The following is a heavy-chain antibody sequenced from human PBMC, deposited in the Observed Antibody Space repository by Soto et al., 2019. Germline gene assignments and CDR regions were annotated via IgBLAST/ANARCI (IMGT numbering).Heavy chain of an antibody. D-gene: IGHD6-6*01. CDR2: IIPIFGTA. CDR1: GGTFSSYA. CDR3: ASGPSIAARNY. V-gene: IGHV1-69*13. J-gene: IGHJ4*02. Sequence: GASVKVSCKASGGTFSSYAISWVRQAPGQGLEWMGGIIPIFGTANYAQKFQGRVTITADESTSTAYMELSSLRSEDTAVYYCASGPSIAARNYWGQGTLVTVSS.